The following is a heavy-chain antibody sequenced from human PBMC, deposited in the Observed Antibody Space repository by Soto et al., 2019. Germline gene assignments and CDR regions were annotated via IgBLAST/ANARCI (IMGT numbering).Heavy chain of an antibody. CDR3: ARLPLDTSMAKVYYYGMDV. Sequence: GESLKISCKGSGYSFTTYWIAWVRQMPGKGLEWMGRIDPTDSYTDFSPSFQGHVTISADKSISTAYLQWSSLKASDTAMYYCARLPLDTSMAKVYYYGMDVWGQGTTVTVSS. CDR2: IDPTDSYT. V-gene: IGHV5-10-1*01. J-gene: IGHJ6*02. D-gene: IGHD5-18*01. CDR1: GYSFTTYW.